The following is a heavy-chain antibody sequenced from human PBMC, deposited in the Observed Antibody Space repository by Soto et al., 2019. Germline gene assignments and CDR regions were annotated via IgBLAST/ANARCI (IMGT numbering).Heavy chain of an antibody. J-gene: IGHJ5*02. D-gene: IGHD5-18*01. CDR1: GFSLSNAGMG. CDR2: IFSSDEK. Sequence: GSGPTLVNPTETLTLTCTVSGFSLSNAGMGVSWIRQPPGKALEWLAHIFSSDEKSYRTSLETRLTVSKDTSKSQVVLTMTNMDPLDTATYYCARAVDRAISDIWFDPWGQGTLVTVSS. CDR3: ARAVDRAISDIWFDP. V-gene: IGHV2-26*01.